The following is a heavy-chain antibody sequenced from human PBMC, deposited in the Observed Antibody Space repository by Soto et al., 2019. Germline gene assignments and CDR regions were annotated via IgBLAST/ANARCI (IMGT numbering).Heavy chain of an antibody. D-gene: IGHD6-13*01. J-gene: IGHJ6*02. Sequence: SETLCLTCTVSGGSISSYYWSWIRQPPGKGLEWIGYVYYSGSTNYNPSTKSRVTISVDTSKNQFSLKLSSVPAADTAVYYCASSNIAAAGFYYYGMDVWGRGTTVTVSS. CDR3: ASSNIAAAGFYYYGMDV. V-gene: IGHV4-59*01. CDR2: VYYSGST. CDR1: GGSISSYY.